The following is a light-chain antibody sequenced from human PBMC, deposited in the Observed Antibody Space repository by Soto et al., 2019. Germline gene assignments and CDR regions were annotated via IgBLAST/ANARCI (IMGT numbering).Light chain of an antibody. Sequence: EIVLTQSPGTLSLSPGERATLSCRASQSVSSSYLAWYQQKPGQAPRLLIYGASSRATGIPDRFSGSGSGTDFTLTISRLEPDDFGVYYCQQYGSLPITFCQGTRLEIK. CDR3: QQYGSLPIT. CDR1: QSVSSSY. J-gene: IGKJ5*01. CDR2: GAS. V-gene: IGKV3-20*01.